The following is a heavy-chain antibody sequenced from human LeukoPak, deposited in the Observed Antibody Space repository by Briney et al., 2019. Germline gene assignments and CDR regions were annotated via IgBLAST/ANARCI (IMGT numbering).Heavy chain of an antibody. CDR3: ARATTNWYSSGLGYFDY. D-gene: IGHD6-19*01. Sequence: GGSLGLSCAASGFTFNKYVMSWVRQAPGKGLECVSSVNYDGAHTDYADSVKGRFTISRDNSKSTLYLQMNGLRVEDTAMYYCARATTNWYSSGLGYFDYWGQGTLVTVSS. CDR1: GFTFNKYV. J-gene: IGHJ4*02. CDR2: VNYDGAHT. V-gene: IGHV3-23*01.